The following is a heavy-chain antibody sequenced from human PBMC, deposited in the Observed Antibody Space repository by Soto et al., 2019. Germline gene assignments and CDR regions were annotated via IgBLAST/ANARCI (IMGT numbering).Heavy chain of an antibody. V-gene: IGHV3-23*01. CDR1: GFTFSNYV. CDR2: ISGTGGST. Sequence: EVQLLESGGGLVQPGGSLSLPCAASGFTFSNYVLSWVRQVPGKGLEWVSAISGTGGSTYYADPVKGRFTISRDNSKNTLDVQMNSLRVEDTAVYYCAKEGNRVRGPDYWGQGTLVTVSS. CDR3: AKEGNRVRGPDY. J-gene: IGHJ4*02. D-gene: IGHD3-10*01.